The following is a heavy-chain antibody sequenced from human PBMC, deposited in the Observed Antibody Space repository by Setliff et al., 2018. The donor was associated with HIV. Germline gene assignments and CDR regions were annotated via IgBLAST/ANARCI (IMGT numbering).Heavy chain of an antibody. CDR1: GESVSGYY. V-gene: IGHV4-34*01. Sequence: ETLSLTCAVYGESVSGYYWSWIRQPPGKGLEWIGEINHSGSTNYNPSLKSRVTISVDTSKNQFSLNLSSVTAADTAVYYCARYDYGDFDYWGQGTPVTVSS. CDR2: INHSGST. D-gene: IGHD4-17*01. CDR3: ARYDYGDFDY. J-gene: IGHJ4*02.